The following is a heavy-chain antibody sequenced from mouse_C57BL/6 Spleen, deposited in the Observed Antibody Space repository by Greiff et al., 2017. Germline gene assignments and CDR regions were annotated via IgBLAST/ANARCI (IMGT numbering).Heavy chain of an antibody. CDR1: GYSFTDYN. CDR3: ARRGYGDKYFDV. Sequence: SGYSFTDYNMNWVKQSNGKSLEWIGVINPNYGTTSYNQKFKGKAILTVDQSSSTAYMQLNSLTSEDSAVYYCARRGYGDKYFDVWGTGTTVTVSS. CDR2: INPNYGTT. D-gene: IGHD2-2*01. V-gene: IGHV1-39*01. J-gene: IGHJ1*03.